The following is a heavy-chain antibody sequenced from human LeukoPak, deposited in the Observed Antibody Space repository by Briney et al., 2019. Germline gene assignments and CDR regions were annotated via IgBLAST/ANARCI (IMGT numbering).Heavy chain of an antibody. Sequence: SETLSLTCTVSGGSISSYYWSWIRQPPGKGLEWIGYIYYSGSTNYNPSLKSRVTISVDTSKNQFSLKLSSVTAADTAVYYCARRTYSYGYSWWFDPWGQGTLVTVSS. J-gene: IGHJ5*02. CDR1: GGSISSYY. V-gene: IGHV4-59*01. D-gene: IGHD5-18*01. CDR2: IYYSGST. CDR3: ARRTYSYGYSWWFDP.